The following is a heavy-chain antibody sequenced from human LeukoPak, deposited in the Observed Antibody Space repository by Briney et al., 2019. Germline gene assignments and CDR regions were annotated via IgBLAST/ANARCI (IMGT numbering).Heavy chain of an antibody. J-gene: IGHJ4*02. Sequence: ASVKVSRKASGYTFTGYYMHWVRQPPGQGLGWVGLINPNSSGTNYAQKFQGRVTMTRDTSISTAYMELSRLRSDDTDMYYCAREHTYYYGWGSHYELFPDDYWGQGTLVTVSS. V-gene: IGHV1-2*02. CDR3: AREHTYYYGWGSHYELFPDDY. CDR2: INPNSSGT. CDR1: GYTFTGYY. D-gene: IGHD3-10*01.